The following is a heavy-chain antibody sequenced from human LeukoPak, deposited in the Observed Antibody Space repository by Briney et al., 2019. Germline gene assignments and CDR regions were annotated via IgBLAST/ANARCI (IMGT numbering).Heavy chain of an antibody. CDR2: IYWDDDK. Sequence: SGPTLVNPTQTLTLTCTFSGFSLSTTGVGVGWIRQPPGKALEWLALIYWDDDKRYSPSLKSRLTITKDTSKNQVVLTVTNMDPVDTATYYCVRRVVILARLNNWFDPWGQGTLVTVSS. D-gene: IGHD3-22*01. CDR1: GFSLSTTGVG. CDR3: VRRVVILARLNNWFDP. J-gene: IGHJ5*02. V-gene: IGHV2-5*02.